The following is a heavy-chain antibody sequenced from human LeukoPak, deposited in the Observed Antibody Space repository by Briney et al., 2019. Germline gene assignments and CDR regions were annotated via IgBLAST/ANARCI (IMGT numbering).Heavy chain of an antibody. CDR1: GGSISRYY. J-gene: IGHJ3*02. CDR3: ARLTLSYTRNRESTSNEVFAI. Sequence: ETLSLPCTVSGGSISRYYGSWIRQPPGKGRGCVGHVYYCGSTDYNPTLKSRLTISVDSSTTQYSLKLTSVTAEDAAVYYCARLTLSYTRNRESTSNEVFAIWGQGTVVTVSS. D-gene: IGHD2-2*02. V-gene: IGHV4-59*08. CDR2: VYYCGST.